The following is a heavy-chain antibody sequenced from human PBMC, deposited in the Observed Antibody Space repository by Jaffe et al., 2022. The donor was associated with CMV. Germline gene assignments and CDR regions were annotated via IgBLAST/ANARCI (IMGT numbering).Heavy chain of an antibody. CDR2: IYPGDSDT. D-gene: IGHD2-15*01. V-gene: IGHV5-51*01. CDR1: GYSFTSYW. CDR3: ARVSGEGYCSGGSCDNNWFDP. J-gene: IGHJ5*02. Sequence: EVQLVQSGAEVKKPGESLKISCKGSGYSFTSYWIGWVRQMPGKGLEWMGIIYPGDSDTRYSPSFQGQVTISADKSISTAYLQWSSLKASDTAMYYCARVSGEGYCSGGSCDNNWFDPWGQGTLVTVSS.